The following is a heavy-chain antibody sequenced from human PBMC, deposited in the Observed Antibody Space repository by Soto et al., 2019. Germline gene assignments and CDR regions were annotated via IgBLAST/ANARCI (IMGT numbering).Heavy chain of an antibody. CDR1: GGSISSDGFS. V-gene: IGHV4-30-2*06. D-gene: IGHD3-22*01. Sequence: KTSESLSLTCAVSGGSISSDGFSWSWLRQSPGKGRELIGYIHYGRNTYYNPSLDRRVTISVDTSKTEFFLRQSSVTDADPAVYYCARATFSRKGYNDATDYYYIDYWGQGTLVTVSS. CDR2: IHYGRNT. CDR3: ARATFSRKGYNDATDYYYIDY. J-gene: IGHJ4*02.